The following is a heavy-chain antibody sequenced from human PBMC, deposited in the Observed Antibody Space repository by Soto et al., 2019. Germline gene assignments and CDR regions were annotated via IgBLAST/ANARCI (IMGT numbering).Heavy chain of an antibody. CDR2: IYYMGRT. V-gene: IGHV4-59*01. CDR3: XXXXXXXXXXXX. CDR1: GSISTYY. Sequence: QVQLQESGPGLVKPSETLSLTCTVGSISTYYWNWIRQPPGKGLEWIGYIYYMGRTNYNSSLKSRVTMSIDTSKNQFSLKLSSVTAADXXXXXXXXXXXXXXXXXXWGQGAPVTVSS. J-gene: IGHJ4*02.